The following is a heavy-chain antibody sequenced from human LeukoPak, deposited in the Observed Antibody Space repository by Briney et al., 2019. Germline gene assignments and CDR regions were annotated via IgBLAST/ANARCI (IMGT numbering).Heavy chain of an antibody. CDR1: GGSISRSSSY. CDR2: IYYSGST. CDR3: ASGELERLYY. J-gene: IGHJ4*02. D-gene: IGHD1-1*01. Sequence: SETLSLTCSVSGGSISRSSSYWGWIRQPPGKGLEWIGNIYYSGSTYYNPSLKSRVTISVDTSKNQFSLKLSSVTAADTAVYYCASGELERLYYWGQGTLVTVSS. V-gene: IGHV4-39*01.